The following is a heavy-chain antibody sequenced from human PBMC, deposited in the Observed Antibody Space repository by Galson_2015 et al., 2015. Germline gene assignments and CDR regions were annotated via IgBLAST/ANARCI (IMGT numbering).Heavy chain of an antibody. CDR2: ISWNSGSI. D-gene: IGHD1-26*01. CDR3: AKDIIGGTGGSYAFDY. Sequence: SLRLSCAASGFTFDDYAMHWVRQAPGKGLEWVSGISWNSGSIGYADSVKGRFTISRDNAKNSLYLQMNSLRAEDTALYYCAKDIIGGTGGSYAFDYWGQGTLVTVSS. V-gene: IGHV3-9*01. CDR1: GFTFDDYA. J-gene: IGHJ4*02.